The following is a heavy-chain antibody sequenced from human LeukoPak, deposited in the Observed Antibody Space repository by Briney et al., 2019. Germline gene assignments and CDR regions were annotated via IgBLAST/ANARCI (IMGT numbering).Heavy chain of an antibody. J-gene: IGHJ4*02. CDR2: ISSSSSYI. CDR3: ARTDSSGYYAYFDY. V-gene: IGHV3-21*01. D-gene: IGHD3-22*01. CDR1: GFTFSSYS. Sequence: GGSLRLSCAASGFTFSSYSMNWVRQAPGKGLEWVSSISSSSSYIYYADSVKGRFAISRDNAKNSLYLQMNSLRAEDTAVYYCARTDSSGYYAYFDYWGQGTLVTVSS.